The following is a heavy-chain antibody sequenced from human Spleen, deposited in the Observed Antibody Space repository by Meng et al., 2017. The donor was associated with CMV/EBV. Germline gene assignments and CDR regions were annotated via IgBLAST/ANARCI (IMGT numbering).Heavy chain of an antibody. CDR1: GGSCSGYY. J-gene: IGHJ4*02. V-gene: IGHV4-34*01. D-gene: IGHD5-18*01. CDR2: INHSGST. CDR3: ARGRGIQLWLAYFDY. Sequence: QVQIQQWGAGLLKPSETLSLTCAVYGGSCSGYYWSWIRQPPGKGLEWIGEINHSGSTNSNPSLKSRVTISVDTSKNQFSLKLSSVTAADTAVYYCARGRGIQLWLAYFDYWGQGTLVTVSS.